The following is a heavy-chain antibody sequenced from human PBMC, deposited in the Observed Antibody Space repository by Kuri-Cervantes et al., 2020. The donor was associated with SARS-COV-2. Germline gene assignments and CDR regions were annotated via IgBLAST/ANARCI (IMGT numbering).Heavy chain of an antibody. CDR2: INPSGGST. J-gene: IGHJ4*02. V-gene: IGHV1-46*01. CDR3: ARDTGATSKDY. D-gene: IGHD1-26*01. CDR1: GYTFTSYY. Sequence: ASVKVSCKASGYTFTSYYMHWVRQAPGQGLEWMGIINPSGGSTCYAQKLKGRVTMTTDTSTSTAYMELRSLRSDDTAVYYCARDTGATSKDYWGQGTLVTVSS.